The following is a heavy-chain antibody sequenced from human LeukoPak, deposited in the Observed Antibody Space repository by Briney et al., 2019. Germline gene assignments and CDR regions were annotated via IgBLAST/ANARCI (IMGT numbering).Heavy chain of an antibody. V-gene: IGHV4-59*01. CDR1: GGSISSYY. CDR2: IYYSGST. J-gene: IGHJ3*02. CDR3: ARDGSVLGIEAFDI. D-gene: IGHD7-27*01. Sequence: SETLSDSCTVSGGSISSYYWSWIRQPPGKGLEWIGYIYYSGSTNYNPYLKSRVTISVDTSKNQFSLKLSSVTAADTAVYYCARDGSVLGIEAFDIWGQGTPVSVSS.